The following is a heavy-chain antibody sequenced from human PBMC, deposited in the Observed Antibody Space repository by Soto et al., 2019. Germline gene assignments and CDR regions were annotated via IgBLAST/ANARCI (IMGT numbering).Heavy chain of an antibody. CDR3: ARVAYYYDSSGYYDY. D-gene: IGHD3-22*01. CDR1: GFTFISYS. Sequence: PGGSLRLSCAASGFTFISYSMNWVRQAPGKGLEWVSYISSSSTIYYADSVKGRFTISRDNAKNSLYLQMNRLRDEDTAVYYCARVAYYYDSSGYYDYWGQRTLVTVSS. CDR2: ISSSSTI. V-gene: IGHV3-48*02. J-gene: IGHJ4*02.